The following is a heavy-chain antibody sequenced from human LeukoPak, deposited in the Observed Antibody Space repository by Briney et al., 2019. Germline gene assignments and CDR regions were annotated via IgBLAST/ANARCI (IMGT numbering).Heavy chain of an antibody. Sequence: GGSLRLSCAASGMTLSNHWMHWVRQAPGKGLVWVSLIKTDGRTTIYADSVKGRFTISRDNGKSTLYLQMNSLRAEDTAIYYCTTGPSYGYEWWGQGTVVTVSS. CDR2: IKTDGRTT. CDR1: GMTLSNHW. D-gene: IGHD3-16*01. CDR3: TTGPSYGYEW. J-gene: IGHJ4*02. V-gene: IGHV3-74*01.